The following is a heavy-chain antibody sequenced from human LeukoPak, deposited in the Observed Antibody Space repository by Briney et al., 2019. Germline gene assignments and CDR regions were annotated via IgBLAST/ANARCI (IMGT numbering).Heavy chain of an antibody. CDR3: ARTSGLERQLYFDY. V-gene: IGHV3-11*06. CDR2: ISISSTYT. D-gene: IGHD1-1*01. J-gene: IGHJ4*02. Sequence: GGSLRLSCAASGFTLNDYYLTWIRQAPGKGLEWISYISISSTYTHYADSVKGRFTISRDNAKNSLYLQMNSLRAEDTAVYYGARTSGLERQLYFDYWGQGTLVTVSS. CDR1: GFTLNDYY.